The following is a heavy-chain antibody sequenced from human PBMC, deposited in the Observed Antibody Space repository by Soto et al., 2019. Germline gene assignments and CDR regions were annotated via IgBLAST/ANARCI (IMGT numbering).Heavy chain of an antibody. J-gene: IGHJ4*02. D-gene: IGHD6-13*01. CDR1: GFTFNNAW. Sequence: EVQLVESGGGLVKPGGSLRLSCTASGFTFNNAWLSWVRQAPGKGLERVGRIKSKTDGGTTDYAAPVKGRFTISRDDSENMLYLQMNSLKTEDTAVYYCTTGLGQQELAFDYWGQGTLLTVSS. CDR3: TTGLGQQELAFDY. CDR2: IKSKTDGGTT. V-gene: IGHV3-15*01.